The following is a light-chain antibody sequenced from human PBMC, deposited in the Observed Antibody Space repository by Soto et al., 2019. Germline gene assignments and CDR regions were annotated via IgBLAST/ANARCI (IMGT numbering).Light chain of an antibody. Sequence: DIVMTQSPLSLHVTPGEPASISCRSSQSLLHSNGYNYLDWYLQKPGQSPQLRIYLGSNRAAGGPDRFSGRGSGKEVTRKSSRVEAEDGGVDYCMQALQTPQTVGQGTKVEIK. V-gene: IGKV2-28*01. CDR2: LGS. J-gene: IGKJ1*01. CDR3: MQALQTPQT. CDR1: QSLLHSNGYNY.